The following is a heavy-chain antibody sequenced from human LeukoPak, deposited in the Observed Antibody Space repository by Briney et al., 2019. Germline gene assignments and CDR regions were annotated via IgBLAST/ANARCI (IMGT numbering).Heavy chain of an antibody. Sequence: PGGSLRLSCAASGFTFSSYGMSWVRQAPGMGLEWVSAISGSGGSTYYADSVRGRFTISRDNSKNTVYLQMNSLRAEDTAVYYCAKGRTGDFDSWGQGTLVTVSS. V-gene: IGHV3-23*01. CDR2: ISGSGGST. CDR1: GFTFSSYG. CDR3: AKGRTGDFDS. J-gene: IGHJ4*02. D-gene: IGHD7-27*01.